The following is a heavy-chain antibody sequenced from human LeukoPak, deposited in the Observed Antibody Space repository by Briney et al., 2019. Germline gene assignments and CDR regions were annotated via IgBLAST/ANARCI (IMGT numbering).Heavy chain of an antibody. J-gene: IGHJ4*02. CDR1: GGSISSYY. V-gene: IGHV4-59*01. CDR3: ARAEWEYYFDY. D-gene: IGHD1-26*01. Sequence: SETLSLTCTISGGSISSYYWSWIRQPPGKGLEWIGYIYYSGSTNYNPSLKSRVTISVDTSKNQFSLKLSSVTAADTAVYYCARAEWEYYFDYWGQGTLVTVSS. CDR2: IYYSGST.